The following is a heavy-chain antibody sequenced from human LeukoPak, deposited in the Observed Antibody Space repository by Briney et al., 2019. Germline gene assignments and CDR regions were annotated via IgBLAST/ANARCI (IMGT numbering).Heavy chain of an antibody. Sequence: SETLSLTCAVYGGSFSGYYWSWIRQPPGKGLEWIGEINHSGSTNYNPSLKSRVTISVDTSKNQFSLKLSSVTAADTAVYYCARDFYDFWSGYYGRWLDPWGQGTLVTVSS. J-gene: IGHJ5*02. CDR1: GGSFSGYY. V-gene: IGHV4-34*01. CDR3: ARDFYDFWSGYYGRWLDP. D-gene: IGHD3-3*01. CDR2: INHSGST.